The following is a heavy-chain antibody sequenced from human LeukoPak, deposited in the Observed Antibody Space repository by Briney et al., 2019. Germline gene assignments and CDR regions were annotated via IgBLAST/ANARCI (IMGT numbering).Heavy chain of an antibody. CDR3: ATVLDDSSWYLFDY. J-gene: IGHJ4*02. D-gene: IGHD3-22*01. V-gene: IGHV1-24*01. CDR1: GYTLTELS. Sequence: ASVKVSCKVSGYTLTELSMHWVRQAPGKGLEWMGGFDPEDSETIYVQKIQGRVTMTEDTSTDTTYIELGSLRSEDKGVYFCATVLDDSSWYLFDYWGQGTLVTVSS. CDR2: FDPEDSET.